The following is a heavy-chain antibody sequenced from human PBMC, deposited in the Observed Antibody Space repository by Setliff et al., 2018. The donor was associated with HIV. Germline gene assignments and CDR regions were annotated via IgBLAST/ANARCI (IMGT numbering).Heavy chain of an antibody. CDR2: IGGHGSII. V-gene: IGHV3-48*03. Sequence: GGSLRLSCAASGLIFSSYEMNWVRQAPGKGLEWISFIGGHGSIIHYADSVKGRFTISRDNNKNSLHLQMNSLRSDDTALYYCARGPTGSGSAYLDFWGQGMPVTVSS. CDR3: ARGPTGSGSAYLDF. J-gene: IGHJ4*02. CDR1: GLIFSSYE. D-gene: IGHD3-10*01.